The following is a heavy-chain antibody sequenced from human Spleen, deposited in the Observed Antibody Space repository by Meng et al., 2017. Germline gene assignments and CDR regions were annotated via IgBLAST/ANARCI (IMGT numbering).Heavy chain of an antibody. CDR2: IYQSGST. CDR3: ARTTGYSSGWYGH. CDR1: GGSITSYY. V-gene: IGHV4-59*01. J-gene: IGHJ5*02. D-gene: IGHD6-19*01. Sequence: SETLSLTCSVSGGSITSYYWTWIRQPPGKGLEWIGSIYQSGSTYYNPSLKSRVTMSADTSKNQFSLKLISVTAADTAVYYCARTTGYSSGWYGHWGQGTLVTVSS.